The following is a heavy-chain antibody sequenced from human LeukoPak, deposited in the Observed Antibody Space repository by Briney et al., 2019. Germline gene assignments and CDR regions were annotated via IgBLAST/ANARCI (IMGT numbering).Heavy chain of an antibody. CDR1: GGTFSSYA. J-gene: IGHJ6*03. CDR3: ASLGILPSQDYYYYYMDV. V-gene: IGHV1-69*05. D-gene: IGHD6-6*01. CDR2: IIPIFGTA. Sequence: ASVKVSCKASGGTFSSYAISWVRQAPGQGLEWMGGIIPIFGTANYAQKFQGRVTITTDESTSTAYMELSSLRSEDTAVYYCASLGILPSQDYYYYYMDVWGKGTTVTVSS.